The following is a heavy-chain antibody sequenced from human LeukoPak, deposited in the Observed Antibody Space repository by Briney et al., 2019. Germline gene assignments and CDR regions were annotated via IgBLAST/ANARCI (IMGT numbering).Heavy chain of an antibody. CDR1: GYTFTGYY. V-gene: IGHV1-2*06. CDR2: INPNSGGT. CDR3: ARDYGDYPYYYYYGMDV. Sequence: GASVKVSCKASGYTFTGYYMHWVRQAPGQGLEWMGRINPNSGGTNYAQKSQGRVTMTRDTSISTAYMELSRLRSDDTAVYYCARDYGDYPYYYYYGMDVWGQGTTVTVSS. J-gene: IGHJ6*02. D-gene: IGHD4-17*01.